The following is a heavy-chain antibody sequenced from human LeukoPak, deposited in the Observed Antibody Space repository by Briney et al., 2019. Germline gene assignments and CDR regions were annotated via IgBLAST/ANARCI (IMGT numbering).Heavy chain of an antibody. CDR2: IKQDGSQK. CDR3: ARESFAARWD. D-gene: IGHD6-6*01. J-gene: IGHJ4*02. V-gene: IGHV3-7*01. Sequence: PGGSLGLSCAASGFTFSNYWMSWVRQAPGKGLEWVANIKQDGSQKYYVDSVKGRFTISRDNANNLLYLQMNSLRAEDTAVYYCARESFAARWDWGQGTLVTVSS. CDR1: GFTFSNYW.